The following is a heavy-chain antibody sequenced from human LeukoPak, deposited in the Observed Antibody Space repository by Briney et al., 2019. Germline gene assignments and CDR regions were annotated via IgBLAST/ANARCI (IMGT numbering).Heavy chain of an antibody. J-gene: IGHJ5*02. D-gene: IGHD4-17*01. CDR3: ARGLRSNPNWFDP. CDR1: GGSISSYY. V-gene: IGHV4-59*01. CDR2: IYYGGST. Sequence: NSSETLSLTCTVSGGSISSYYWNWIRQPPGKGLEWIGYIYYGGSTNYNPSLKSRVIMSVDASKNQFSLRLSSVTAADTAVYYCARGLRSNPNWFDPWGQGTLVTVSS.